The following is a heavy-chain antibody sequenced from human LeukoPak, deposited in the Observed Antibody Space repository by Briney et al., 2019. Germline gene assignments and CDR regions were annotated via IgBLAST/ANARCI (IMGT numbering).Heavy chain of an antibody. CDR2: ISGSGGST. CDR3: AKVLRSDYVWGSYRYPDY. Sequence: GGSLRLSCAASGFTFSSYGITWVRQAPGKGLEWVAVISGSGGSTSYTDSVKGRFTISRDNSKNTLYLQMNSLRAEDTAVYYCAKVLRSDYVWGSYRYPDYWGQGTLVTVSS. V-gene: IGHV3-23*01. J-gene: IGHJ4*02. CDR1: GFTFSSYG. D-gene: IGHD3-16*02.